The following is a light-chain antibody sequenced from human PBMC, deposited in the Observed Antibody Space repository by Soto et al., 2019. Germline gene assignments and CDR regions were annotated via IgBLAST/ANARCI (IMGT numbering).Light chain of an antibody. CDR3: SSYAGSNTYVV. J-gene: IGLJ2*01. V-gene: IGLV2-23*01. CDR1: SSDVGSYNL. CDR2: EDT. Sequence: QSALTQPASVSGSPGQSITISCTGTSSDVGSYNLVSWYQQHPGKAPKLMIYEDTKRPSGVSNRFSGSKTGNTASLTISGLHAEDEADYYCSSYAGSNTYVVFGGGTKLTVL.